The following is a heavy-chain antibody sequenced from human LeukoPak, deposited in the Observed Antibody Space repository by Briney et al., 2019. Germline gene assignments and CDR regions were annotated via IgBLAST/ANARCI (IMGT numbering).Heavy chain of an antibody. D-gene: IGHD3-22*01. Sequence: SETLSLTCTVSGGSISNYHWTWIRQPPGRGLEWIGFIHYSGSTNYNPSLKSRVTIPVDTSKNQFSLKLSSVTAADTAVYYCARLRYDYDCPFDFWGPGTLVTVSS. CDR1: GGSISNYH. V-gene: IGHV4-59*01. J-gene: IGHJ4*02. CDR2: IHYSGST. CDR3: ARLRYDYDCPFDF.